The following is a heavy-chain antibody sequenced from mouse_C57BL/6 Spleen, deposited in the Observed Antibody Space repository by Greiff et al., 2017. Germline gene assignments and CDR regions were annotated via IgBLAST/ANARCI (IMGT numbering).Heavy chain of an antibody. CDR1: GYTFTSYW. V-gene: IGHV1-55*01. Sequence: QVQLQQPGAELVKPGASVKMSCKASGYTFTSYWITWVKQRPGQGLEWIGDIYPGSGSTNYNEKFKSKATLTVDTSSSTAYMQLSSLTSEDSAVYCCASGYSNYPAWFAYWGQGTLVTVSA. D-gene: IGHD2-5*01. CDR3: ASGYSNYPAWFAY. CDR2: IYPGSGST. J-gene: IGHJ3*01.